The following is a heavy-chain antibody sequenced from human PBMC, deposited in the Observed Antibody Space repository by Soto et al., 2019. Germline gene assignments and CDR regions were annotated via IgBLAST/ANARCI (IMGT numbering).Heavy chain of an antibody. J-gene: IGHJ4*02. CDR1: GGSISSYY. V-gene: IGHV4-59*01. D-gene: IGHD2-8*01. Sequence: SETLSLTCTVSGGSISSYYWSWIRQPPGKGLEWIGYIYYSGSTNYNPSRKSRVTISVDTSKNQFSLKLSSVTAADTAVYYCARDRTGDGYFDYWGQGTLVTVSS. CDR3: ARDRTGDGYFDY. CDR2: IYYSGST.